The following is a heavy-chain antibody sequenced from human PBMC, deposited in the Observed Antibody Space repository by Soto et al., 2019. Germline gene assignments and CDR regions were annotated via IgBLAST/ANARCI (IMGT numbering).Heavy chain of an antibody. CDR2: ITGRTSTR. Sequence: EVQLVETGGGLVQPGGSLRLSCAASGFNFSSYSMNWVRQAPGKGLEWVSSITGRTSTRYYADSVKGRFTISRDNAENSLYLQINSLRDEDTAVYYCARDRGGQSVFYYYGMDVWVQGTTVTLSS. J-gene: IGHJ6*02. D-gene: IGHD3-10*01. CDR1: GFNFSSYS. CDR3: ARDRGGQSVFYYYGMDV. V-gene: IGHV3-48*02.